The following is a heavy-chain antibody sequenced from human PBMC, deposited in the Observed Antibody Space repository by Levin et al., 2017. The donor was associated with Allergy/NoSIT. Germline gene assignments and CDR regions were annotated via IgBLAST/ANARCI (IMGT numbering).Heavy chain of an antibody. V-gene: IGHV3-73*01. D-gene: IGHD3-10*01. J-gene: IGHJ4*02. Sequence: GGSLRLSCAASGFTFSGSAIHWVRQASGKGLEWVGRIRSKANSYATEYAASVKGRFTISRDDSKNTAYLQMNSLKTEDTAVYYCTRVVRGVISGLWGQGTLVTVSS. CDR1: GFTFSGSA. CDR2: IRSKANSYAT. CDR3: TRVVRGVISGL.